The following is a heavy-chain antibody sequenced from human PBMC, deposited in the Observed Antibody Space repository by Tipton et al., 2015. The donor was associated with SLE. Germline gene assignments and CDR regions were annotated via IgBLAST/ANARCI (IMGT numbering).Heavy chain of an antibody. Sequence: TLSLTCTVSGDSITRSDCYWGWIRQPPGKGLEWIGNVYYSGRTYYNPSLKSRVTISLDTSKSQFSLELSSVTAADTAVYYCARWIAVPATANSDAFDIWGQGTMVTVSS. D-gene: IGHD2-2*01. J-gene: IGHJ3*02. CDR3: ARWIAVPATANSDAFDI. CDR2: VYYSGRT. CDR1: GDSITRSDCY. V-gene: IGHV4-39*07.